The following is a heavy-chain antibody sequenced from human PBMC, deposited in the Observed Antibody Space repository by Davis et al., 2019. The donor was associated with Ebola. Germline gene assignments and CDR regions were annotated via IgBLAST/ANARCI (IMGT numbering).Heavy chain of an antibody. D-gene: IGHD6-19*01. CDR1: GFTFSSYA. V-gene: IGHV3-23*01. CDR3: ARDPSSGWYPYFDY. J-gene: IGHJ4*02. Sequence: GESLKISCAASGFTFSSYAMSWVRQAPGKGLEWVSAISGSGGSTYYADSVKGRFTISRDNSKNTLYLQMNSLRAEDTAVYYCARDPSSGWYPYFDYWGQGTLVTVSS. CDR2: ISGSGGST.